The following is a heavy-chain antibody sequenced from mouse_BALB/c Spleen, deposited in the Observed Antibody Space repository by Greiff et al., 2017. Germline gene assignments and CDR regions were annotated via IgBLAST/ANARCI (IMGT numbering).Heavy chain of an antibody. CDR3: ARDQGLLRTPYYYAMDY. V-gene: IGHV2-9*02. D-gene: IGHD1-1*01. CDR2: IWAGGST. J-gene: IGHJ4*01. CDR1: GFSLTSYG. Sequence: QVQLQQSGPGLVAPSQSLSITCTVSGFSLTSYGVHWVRQPPGKGLEWLGVIWAGGSTNYNSALMSRLSISKDNSKSQVFLKMNSLQTDDTAMYYCARDQGLLRTPYYYAMDYWGQGTSVTVSS.